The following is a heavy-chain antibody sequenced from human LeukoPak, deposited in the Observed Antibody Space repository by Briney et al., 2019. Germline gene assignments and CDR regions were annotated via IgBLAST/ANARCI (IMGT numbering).Heavy chain of an antibody. V-gene: IGHV4-59*01. J-gene: IGHJ4*02. CDR3: ARYGYCSSGRCYYDN. Sequence: SGTLSLTCTVSGGSISGYYWSWIRQPPGKGLEWIGFIYYSGSTNYNPSLKSRVTISVDTSKNQFSLTLSSVTAADTAVYYCARYGYCSSGRCYYDNWGQGTLVTVSS. CDR1: GGSISGYY. D-gene: IGHD2-15*01. CDR2: IYYSGST.